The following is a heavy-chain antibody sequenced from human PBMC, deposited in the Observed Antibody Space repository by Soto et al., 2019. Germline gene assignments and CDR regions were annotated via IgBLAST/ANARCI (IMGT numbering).Heavy chain of an antibody. J-gene: IGHJ4*02. V-gene: IGHV4-4*02. CDR1: GGSISSSNW. CDR2: IYHSGST. D-gene: IGHD5-18*01. CDR3: AITAPTGIIDY. Sequence: PSETLSLTCAVSGGSISSSNWWSWVRQPPGKGLEWIGEIYHSGSTNYNPSLKSRVTMSVDTSKNQFSLKLSSVTAVDTAVYYCAITAPTGIIDYWGQGTLVTVSS.